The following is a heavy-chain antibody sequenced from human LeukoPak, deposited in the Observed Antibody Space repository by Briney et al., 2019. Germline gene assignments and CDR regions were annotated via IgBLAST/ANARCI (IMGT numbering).Heavy chain of an antibody. J-gene: IGHJ4*02. Sequence: SETLSLTCTVSGGSISSSTYYWGWIRQPPGKGLEWIGNIYYSGSTYHNPSLKSRVTISVDTSKNQFSLKLSSVTAADTAVYYCARDRTWEPVKDWGQGTLVTISS. D-gene: IGHD1-26*01. CDR2: IYYSGST. V-gene: IGHV4-39*07. CDR1: GGSISSSTYY. CDR3: ARDRTWEPVKD.